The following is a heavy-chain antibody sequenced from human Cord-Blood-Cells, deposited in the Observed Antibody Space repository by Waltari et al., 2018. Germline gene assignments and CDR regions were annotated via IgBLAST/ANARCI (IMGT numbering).Heavy chain of an antibody. Sequence: QVQLQELGPGLVKPSETLSLTCTVSGGSISSYYWSWIRQPPGKGLEWIGYIYYSGSTNYNPSLKSRVTISVDTSKNQFSLKLSSVTAADTAVYYCARQSSGSGDFDYWGQGTLVTVSS. CDR2: IYYSGST. V-gene: IGHV4-59*08. D-gene: IGHD7-27*01. CDR1: GGSISSYY. CDR3: ARQSSGSGDFDY. J-gene: IGHJ4*02.